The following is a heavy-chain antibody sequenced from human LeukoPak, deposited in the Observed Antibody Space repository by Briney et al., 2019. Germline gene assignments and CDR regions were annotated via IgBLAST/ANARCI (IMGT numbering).Heavy chain of an antibody. D-gene: IGHD6-13*01. J-gene: IGHJ4*02. CDR3: VGSGIGIGAAGYFDS. CDR1: GGSISSSSYY. CDR2: IYYSGST. Sequence: PSETLSLTCTVAGGSISSSSYYWGWIRQPPGKGLEGIGSIYYSGSTYYNPSLKSRVTISVDTSKNQFSLKLSSVTAPDTAVYYCVGSGIGIGAAGYFDSWGQGTLVTVSS. V-gene: IGHV4-39*07.